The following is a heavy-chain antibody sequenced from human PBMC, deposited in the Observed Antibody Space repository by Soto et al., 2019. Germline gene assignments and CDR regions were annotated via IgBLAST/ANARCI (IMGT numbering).Heavy chain of an antibody. D-gene: IGHD3-22*01. V-gene: IGHV1-18*04. J-gene: IGHJ4*02. CDR3: ARVDSYESRGDYGY. CDR2: ISGYNGNI. CDR1: GYTFNIYG. Sequence: QVQLVQSGAEVKKPGASVKVSCKASGYTFNIYGISWVRQAPGQGLEWMGWISGYNGNIDYAQNLQDRVTMTTDAYTSSVYMELTSLSSDDTAVDYCARVDSYESRGDYGYWGQGTLITVSS.